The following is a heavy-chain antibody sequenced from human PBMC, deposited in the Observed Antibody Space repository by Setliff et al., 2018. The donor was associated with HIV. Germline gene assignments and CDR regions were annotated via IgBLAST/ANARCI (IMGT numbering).Heavy chain of an antibody. Sequence: PSETLSLTCTVSGGPLHGYFWTWIRQPPGQSLEYLGRVYSDGSTYYNPSLKGRGTISLDTSRIQCSLKLSAVTTADTAVYYCVRQGSWELIGRASFDIWGQGTMVTVSS. D-gene: IGHD1-26*01. CDR3: VRQGSWELIGRASFDI. J-gene: IGHJ3*02. V-gene: IGHV4-59*08. CDR1: GGPLHGYF. CDR2: VYSDGST.